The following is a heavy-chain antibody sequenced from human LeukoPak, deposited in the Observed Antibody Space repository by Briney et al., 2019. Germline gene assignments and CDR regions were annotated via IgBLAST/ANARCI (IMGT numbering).Heavy chain of an antibody. CDR2: LYSNSIT. CDR3: ARGITMMIVAPGY. J-gene: IGHJ4*02. CDR1: GFTVNNNY. D-gene: IGHD3-22*01. Sequence: GGSLRLSCAASGFTVNNNYMTWVRQAPGKGLEWVSVLYSNSITYYADSVKGRFTISRDSSKNTLYLRMNSLRAEDTAVHYCARGITMMIVAPGYWGQGTLVTVSS. V-gene: IGHV3-53*01.